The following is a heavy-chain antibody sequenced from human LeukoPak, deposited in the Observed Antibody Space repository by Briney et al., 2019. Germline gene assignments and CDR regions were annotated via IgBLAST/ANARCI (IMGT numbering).Heavy chain of an antibody. V-gene: IGHV1-69*05. CDR1: GGTFSSYA. J-gene: IGHJ5*02. Sequence: ASVKVSCKASGGTFSSYAISWVRQAPGQGLEWMGGIIPIFGTANYAQKFQGRATITTDESTSTAYMELSSLRSEDTAVYYCARALFARANWFDPWGQGTLVTASS. CDR3: ARALFARANWFDP. CDR2: IIPIFGTA. D-gene: IGHD3-3*01.